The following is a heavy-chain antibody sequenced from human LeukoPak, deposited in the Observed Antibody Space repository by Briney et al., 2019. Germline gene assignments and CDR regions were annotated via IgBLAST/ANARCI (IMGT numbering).Heavy chain of an antibody. D-gene: IGHD3-9*01. V-gene: IGHV1-69*04. Sequence: SVKVSCKASGGTFSSYAISWVRQAPGQGLEWMGRIIPILGIANYAQKFQRRVTITADKSTSTAYMELSSLRPEDTAVYYCARGTRLVPSVFWGQGTLVTVSS. J-gene: IGHJ4*02. CDR3: ARGTRLVPSVF. CDR2: IIPILGIA. CDR1: GGTFSSYA.